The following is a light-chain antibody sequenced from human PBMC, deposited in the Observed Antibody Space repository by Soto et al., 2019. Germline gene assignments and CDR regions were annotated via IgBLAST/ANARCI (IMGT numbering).Light chain of an antibody. CDR1: QSVSSSY. Sequence: EIVLTQSPGTLSLSPGERATLSCRASQSVSSSYLAWYQQKPGQAPRLLIYGASSRATGTPDRFSGSGSGTDSTLTISSLEPEDFALYYCQQYSASPKWTCGQGNKGDIK. CDR2: GAS. CDR3: QQYSASPKWT. V-gene: IGKV3-20*01. J-gene: IGKJ1*01.